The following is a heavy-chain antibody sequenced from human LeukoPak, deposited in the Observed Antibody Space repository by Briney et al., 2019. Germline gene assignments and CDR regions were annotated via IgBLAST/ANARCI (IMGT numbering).Heavy chain of an antibody. CDR2: VSSSSSYI. CDR1: GFTFSSYS. Sequence: GGSLRLSCAASGFTFSSYSMNWVRQAPGKGLEWVSSVSSSSSYIYYADSVKGRFTISRDNAKNSLYLQMNSLRAEDTAVYYCARDGGAYSLLLDVWGQGTAVTVSS. V-gene: IGHV3-21*01. J-gene: IGHJ6*02. D-gene: IGHD2-21*01. CDR3: ARDGGAYSLLLDV.